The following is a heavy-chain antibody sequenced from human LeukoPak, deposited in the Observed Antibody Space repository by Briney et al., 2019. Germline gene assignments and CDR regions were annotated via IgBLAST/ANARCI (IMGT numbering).Heavy chain of an antibody. CDR2: INPSGGSA. J-gene: IGHJ4*02. D-gene: IGHD3-10*01. V-gene: IGHV1-46*01. CDR1: GYTFASYY. Sequence: ASMKVSCNTSGYTFASYYIHWVRQAPGQGPEWMGIINPSGGSAGYAQNFQGRVTMTRDTSTSTVYMELSSLRSEDTAVYYCARGMVRGVIRGSFDYWGQGTPVTVSS. CDR3: ARGMVRGVIRGSFDY.